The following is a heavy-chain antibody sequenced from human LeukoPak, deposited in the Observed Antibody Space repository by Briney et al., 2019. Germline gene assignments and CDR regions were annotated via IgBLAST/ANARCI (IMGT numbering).Heavy chain of an antibody. D-gene: IGHD2-21*01. V-gene: IGHV4-34*01. CDR3: ASYSRSSVFDY. J-gene: IGHJ4*02. CDR1: GGSFSGYY. CDR2: INHSGST. Sequence: PSETLSLTCAVYGGSFSGYYWSWIRQPPGKGLEWIGEINHSGSTNYNPSLKSRVTISVDTSKNQFSLKLSSVTAADTAVYYCASYSRSSVFDYWGQGTLVTVSS.